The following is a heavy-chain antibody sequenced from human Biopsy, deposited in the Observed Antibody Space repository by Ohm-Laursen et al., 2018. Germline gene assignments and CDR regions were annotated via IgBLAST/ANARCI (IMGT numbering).Heavy chain of an antibody. CDR1: GYTFTSYY. CDR2: INPNNVNT. J-gene: IGHJ4*02. V-gene: IGHV1-46*01. CDR3: ARGPRGLVVITTTALYFDY. D-gene: IGHD3-22*01. Sequence: SVNVSCNASGYTFTSYYLHSVRQAPGQGLEWMGRINPNNVNTAYAQKFQGRITMTKDTSTSTVYMDLSSLTFDESAVYYCARGPRGLVVITTTALYFDYWGQGNLVTVSS.